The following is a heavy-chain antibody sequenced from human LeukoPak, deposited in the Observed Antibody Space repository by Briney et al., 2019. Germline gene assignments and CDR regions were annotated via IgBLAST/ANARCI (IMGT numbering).Heavy chain of an antibody. CDR3: ARCGRVVPAAMKGDWFDP. CDR1: GYTSTVYY. V-gene: IGHV1-2*02. D-gene: IGHD2-2*01. CDR2: INPNSGGT. J-gene: IGHJ5*02. Sequence: ASVKVSCKASGYTSTVYYMHWVRQAPGQGLEWMGWINPNSGGTNYAQKFQGRVTMTRDTSISTAYMELSRLRSDDTAVYYCARCGRVVPAAMKGDWFDPWGQGTLVTVSS.